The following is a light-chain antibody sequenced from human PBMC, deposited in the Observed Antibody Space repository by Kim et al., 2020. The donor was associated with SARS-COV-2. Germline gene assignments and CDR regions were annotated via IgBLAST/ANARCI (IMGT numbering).Light chain of an antibody. J-gene: IGKJ4*01. CDR1: QDISSW. CDR3: QQAHGFPLT. V-gene: IGKV1D-12*01. CDR2: EAS. Sequence: GDRVTITCRASQDISSWLAWYQQKPGKAPKVLIYEASNLQSGVPSRFSGSGSGTDFTLTINSLQPEDFATYYSQQAHGFPLTFGGGTKVDIK.